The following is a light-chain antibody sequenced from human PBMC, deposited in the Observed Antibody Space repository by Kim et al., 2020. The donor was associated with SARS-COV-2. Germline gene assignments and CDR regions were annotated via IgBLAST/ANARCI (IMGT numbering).Light chain of an antibody. Sequence: QSALTQPPSVSGSPGQSVTISCTGTSSDVGSYNRVSWYQQPPGTATKVMIYYVSNRPAGVPDRFSGSKAGNTASLTSSGLQAEDEADYYCTSYTSSNTVVFGGGTQLTVL. V-gene: IGLV2-18*02. CDR3: TSYTSSNTVV. CDR2: YVS. J-gene: IGLJ2*01. CDR1: SSDVGSYNR.